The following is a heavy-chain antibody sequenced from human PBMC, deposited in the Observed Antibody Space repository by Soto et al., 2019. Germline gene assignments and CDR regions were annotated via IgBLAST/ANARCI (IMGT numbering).Heavy chain of an antibody. J-gene: IGHJ3*02. CDR1: GFTFSSYA. CDR3: AKDRLDIVVVPAAIYAFDI. V-gene: IGHV3-23*01. D-gene: IGHD2-2*01. Sequence: PGGSLRLSCAASGFTFSSYAMSWVRQAPGKGLEWVSAISGSGGSTYYADSVKGRFTISRDNSKNTLYLQMNSLRAEDTAVYYCAKDRLDIVVVPAAIYAFDIWGQGTMVTVS. CDR2: ISGSGGST.